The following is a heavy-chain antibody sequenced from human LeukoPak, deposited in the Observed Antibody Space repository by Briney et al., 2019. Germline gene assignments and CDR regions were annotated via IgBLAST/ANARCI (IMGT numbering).Heavy chain of an antibody. Sequence: GASVKVSCKASGYTFTSYAISWVRQAPGQGLEWMGGIIPIFGTANYTQKFQGRVTITADESTSTAYMELSSLRSEDTAVYYCARSMVVTAILYYYYMDVWGKGTTVTISS. D-gene: IGHD2-21*02. CDR2: IIPIFGTA. CDR1: GYTFTSYA. J-gene: IGHJ6*03. CDR3: ARSMVVTAILYYYYMDV. V-gene: IGHV1-69*13.